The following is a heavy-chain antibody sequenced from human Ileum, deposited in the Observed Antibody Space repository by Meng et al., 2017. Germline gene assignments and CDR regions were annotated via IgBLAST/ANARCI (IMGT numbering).Heavy chain of an antibody. V-gene: IGHV3-33*01. D-gene: IGHD3-10*01. Sequence: GGSLRLSCAASGFTFSSYGMHWVRQAPGMGLEWVALIWFDGSNKYYADSVNGRFTISRDNSKNTLYLQMDSLRAEDTAVYYCATDRSYGSGTYNGPLDCWGQGTRVTGAS. J-gene: IGHJ4*02. CDR1: GFTFSSYG. CDR2: IWFDGSNK. CDR3: ATDRSYGSGTYNGPLDC.